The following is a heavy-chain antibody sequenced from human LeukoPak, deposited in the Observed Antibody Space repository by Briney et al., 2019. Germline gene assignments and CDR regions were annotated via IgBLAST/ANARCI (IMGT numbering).Heavy chain of an antibody. CDR3: TSSFKDDF. D-gene: IGHD2-2*01. CDR2: ISSSGSTI. CDR1: GFTFSDYY. J-gene: IGHJ4*02. Sequence: GGSLRLSCAASGFTFSDYYMSWIRQAPGKGLEWVSYISSSGSTIYYADSVKGRFTISRDNDNKSLYLEMTSLRIEESGTYYCTSSFKDDFWGQGILVTVSS. V-gene: IGHV3-11*04.